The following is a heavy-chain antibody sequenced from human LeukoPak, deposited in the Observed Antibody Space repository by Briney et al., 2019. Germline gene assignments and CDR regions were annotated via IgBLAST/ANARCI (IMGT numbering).Heavy chain of an antibody. Sequence: GASVNVSFKASGYTFTSYDINWVRQATGQGREGMGWMNPNSGNTGYAQKFQGRVTMTRNTSISTAYMELSSLRSEDTAVYYCARGLPARYDILTHDYWGQGTLVTVSS. CDR1: GYTFTSYD. J-gene: IGHJ4*02. V-gene: IGHV1-8*01. CDR3: ARGLPARYDILTHDY. D-gene: IGHD3-9*01. CDR2: MNPNSGNT.